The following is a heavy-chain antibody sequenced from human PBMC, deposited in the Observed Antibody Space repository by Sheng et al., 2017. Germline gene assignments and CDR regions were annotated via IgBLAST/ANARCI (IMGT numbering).Heavy chain of an antibody. Sequence: QVQLVQSGAEVKKPGASVKVSCKASGYTFTSYGISWVRQAPGQGLEWMGWISAYNGNTNYAQKLQGRVTMTTDTSTSTAYMELRSLRSDDTAVYYCARDWDTSSSWKRRGYMDVWGKGTTVTVSS. V-gene: IGHV1-18*01. CDR3: ARDWDTSSSWKRRGYMDV. D-gene: IGHD6-13*01. J-gene: IGHJ6*03. CDR2: ISAYNGNT. CDR1: GYTFTSYG.